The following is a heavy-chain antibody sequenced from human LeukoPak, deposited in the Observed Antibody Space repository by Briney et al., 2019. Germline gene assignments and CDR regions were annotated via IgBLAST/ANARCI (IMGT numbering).Heavy chain of an antibody. CDR1: GYTFTGYY. J-gene: IGHJ4*02. V-gene: IGHV1-2*02. Sequence: GASVKGSCKASGYTFTGYYMHWVRQAPGQGLEWMGWINPNSGGTNYAQKFQGRVTMTRDTSISTAYMELSRLRSDDTAVYYCARGRGGGSYPYFDYWGQGTLVTVSS. D-gene: IGHD1-26*01. CDR3: ARGRGGGSYPYFDY. CDR2: INPNSGGT.